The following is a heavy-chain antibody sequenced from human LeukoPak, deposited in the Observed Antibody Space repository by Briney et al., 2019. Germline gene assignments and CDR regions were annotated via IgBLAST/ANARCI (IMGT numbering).Heavy chain of an antibody. CDR2: LVYDARS. V-gene: IGHV3-33*01. D-gene: IGHD6-19*01. Sequence: GGSLRLSCAASGFPFSSYGMHWVRQAPGKGLEWVARLVYDARSDYANSVKGRFSISRDDSKNTLFLGMSNLRVEDTALYYCARDLSAAFDFWGQGVLVTVSS. CDR3: ARDLSAAFDF. J-gene: IGHJ4*02. CDR1: GFPFSSYG.